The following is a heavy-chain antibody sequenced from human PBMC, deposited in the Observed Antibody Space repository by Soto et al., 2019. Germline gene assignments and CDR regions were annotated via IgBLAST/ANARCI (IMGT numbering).Heavy chain of an antibody. CDR1: GFTFRSYA. CDR3: AKEPVVPDWYCDL. J-gene: IGHJ2*01. Sequence: DVQLLESGGGLVQPVGSLRLSCAASGFTFRSYAMSWVRQAPGKGLEWVSGISGSGIITHYADSVKGRFTVSRDNSKNTLYLQMNSLRAEDTAVYNCAKEPVVPDWYCDLWGRGTLVTVSS. CDR2: ISGSGIIT. V-gene: IGHV3-23*01. D-gene: IGHD6-6*01.